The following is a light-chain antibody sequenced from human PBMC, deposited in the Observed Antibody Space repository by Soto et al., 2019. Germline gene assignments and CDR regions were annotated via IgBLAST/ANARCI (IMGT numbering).Light chain of an antibody. CDR3: MQHSQTLIT. J-gene: IGKJ5*01. Sequence: EIVLTQSPLSLSVSPGEPASISCRSSQSLTHSSGYNYLDWYLLKPGQPPQLLIYLGSNRGSGVPDRFSASGSGTYFTLTISRVETEDAGFYFCMQHSQTLITFCQGTRLEIQ. CDR2: LGS. CDR1: QSLTHSSGYNY. V-gene: IGKV2-28*01.